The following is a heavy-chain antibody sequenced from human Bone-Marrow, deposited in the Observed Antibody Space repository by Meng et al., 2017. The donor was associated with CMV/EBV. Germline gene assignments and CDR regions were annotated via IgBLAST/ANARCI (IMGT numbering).Heavy chain of an antibody. CDR2: IIPSFGTA. V-gene: IGHV1-69*05. Sequence: SVKVSCKASGGTFSSYAISWVRQAPGQGLEWMGGIIPSFGTANYAQKFQGRVTITTDESPSTAYMELISLRSEDTAEYYCASRWVRGSSSVWFDPWAQGPRSPSPQ. CDR1: GGTFSSYA. CDR3: ASRWVRGSSSVWFDP. J-gene: IGHJ5*02. D-gene: IGHD6-6*01.